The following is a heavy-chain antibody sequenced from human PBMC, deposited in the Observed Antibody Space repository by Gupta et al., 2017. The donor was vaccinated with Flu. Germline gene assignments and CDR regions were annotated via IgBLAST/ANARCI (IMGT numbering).Heavy chain of an antibody. CDR2: IRTSNYET. CDR3: ANLDCGGDCSRSGFHFDY. Sequence: EVQLLESGGGLVQPGGSLRLSCAASGFTFIPYAMSWVRQAPGKGLEWVSGIRTSNYETYYPESVKGRFTISRDNSKNTVYLQMSSLRAEDTAVYYCANLDCGGDCSRSGFHFDYWGQGVLVTVSS. CDR1: GFTFIPYA. J-gene: IGHJ4*02. D-gene: IGHD2-21*02. V-gene: IGHV3-23*01.